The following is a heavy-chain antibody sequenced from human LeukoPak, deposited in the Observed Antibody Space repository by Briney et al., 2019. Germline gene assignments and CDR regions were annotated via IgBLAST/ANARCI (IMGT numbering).Heavy chain of an antibody. CDR1: GYSFTNYW. Sequence: GESLKISCKGSGYSFTNYWIGWVRQMPGKGLEWMGIIYLGDSDTRYSPSFQGQVTIAADKSISTAYLQRSSLKVSDTAMYYCARLGISSGSVAYYFDYWGQGTLVTVSS. CDR3: ARLGISSGSVAYYFDY. D-gene: IGHD3-22*01. CDR2: IYLGDSDT. J-gene: IGHJ4*02. V-gene: IGHV5-51*01.